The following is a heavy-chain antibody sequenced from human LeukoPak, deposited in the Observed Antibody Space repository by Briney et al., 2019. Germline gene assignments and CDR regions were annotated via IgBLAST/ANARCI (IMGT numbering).Heavy chain of an antibody. J-gene: IGHJ4*02. CDR3: AKRVGYCTSTNCYALDY. CDR2: INPDGSST. Sequence: GGSLRLSCAASGFTFSSYWMHWVRQAPGKGLVWVSRINPDGSSTTYADSVRGRFTISRDNAKNTLYLQMNSLRAEDTAVYYCAKRVGYCTSTNCYALDYWGQGTLVTVSS. D-gene: IGHD2-2*01. V-gene: IGHV3-74*01. CDR1: GFTFSSYW.